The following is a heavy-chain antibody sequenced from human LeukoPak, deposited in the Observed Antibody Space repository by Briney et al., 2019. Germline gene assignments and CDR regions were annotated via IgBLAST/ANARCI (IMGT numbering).Heavy chain of an antibody. Sequence: SETLSLTCSVSGYSISSGYFWGWIRQPPGKGLEWIGTIHHSGSTYYNPSLKSRVTISVDTSKNQFSLKLTSVTAADTAVYYCARDRYGQGLFDPWGQGTLVTVSS. V-gene: IGHV4-38-2*02. CDR2: IHHSGST. D-gene: IGHD1-14*01. CDR1: GYSISSGYF. J-gene: IGHJ5*02. CDR3: ARDRYGQGLFDP.